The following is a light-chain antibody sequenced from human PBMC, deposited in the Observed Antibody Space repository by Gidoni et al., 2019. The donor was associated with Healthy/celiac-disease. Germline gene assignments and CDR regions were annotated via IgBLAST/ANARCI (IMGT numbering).Light chain of an antibody. CDR1: QSISSW. V-gene: IGKV1-5*03. J-gene: IGKJ1*01. CDR3: QQYNSYST. Sequence: DIQITQSPSTLSASVGDRVTITCRASQSISSWLAWYQQKPRKAPKLLIYKASSLESGVPSRFSGSGSGTEFTLTISSLQPDDFATYYCQQYNSYSTFGQGTKVEIK. CDR2: KAS.